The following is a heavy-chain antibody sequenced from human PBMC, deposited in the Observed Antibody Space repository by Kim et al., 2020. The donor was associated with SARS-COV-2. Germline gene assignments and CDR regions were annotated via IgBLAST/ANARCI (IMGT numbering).Heavy chain of an antibody. J-gene: IGHJ6*02. CDR2: TNHAGSKT. CDR1: GFIFRAWW. Sequence: GGSLRLSCAASGFIFRAWWMSWVRQAPGKGLEWVAHTNHAGSKTHYLDSVKGRFTISRDNARNSLYLQTNSLRAEDSAVYYCARGHYGLDVWGQGTTLTVSS. V-gene: IGHV3-7*01. CDR3: ARGHYGLDV.